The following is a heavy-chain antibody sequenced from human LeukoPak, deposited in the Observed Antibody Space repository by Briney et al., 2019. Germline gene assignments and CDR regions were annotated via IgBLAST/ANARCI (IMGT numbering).Heavy chain of an antibody. Sequence: SVKVSCKAPGGTFSSYAISWVRQAPGQGLEWMGGIIPIFGTANYAQKFQGRVTITADKSTSTAYMELSSLRSEDTAVYYCARVVSNYLPLYYYYMDVWGKGTTVTVSS. J-gene: IGHJ6*03. D-gene: IGHD4-11*01. V-gene: IGHV1-69*06. CDR3: ARVVSNYLPLYYYYMDV. CDR2: IIPIFGTA. CDR1: GGTFSSYA.